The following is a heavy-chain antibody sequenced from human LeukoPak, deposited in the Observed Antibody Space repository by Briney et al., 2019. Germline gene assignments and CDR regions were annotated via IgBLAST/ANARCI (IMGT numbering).Heavy chain of an antibody. CDR1: GGSFSGYY. CDR3: ARGVAAAGTSFDY. D-gene: IGHD6-13*01. V-gene: IGHV4-34*01. J-gene: IGHJ4*02. CDR2: INHSGRT. Sequence: PSETLSLTCAVYGGSFSGYYWSWIRQPPGKGLEWVGEINHSGRTNYHPSLKTRVTISVDTSKTQFSLKLRPVTAADTAVYYCARGVAAAGTSFDYWGQGTLVTVSS.